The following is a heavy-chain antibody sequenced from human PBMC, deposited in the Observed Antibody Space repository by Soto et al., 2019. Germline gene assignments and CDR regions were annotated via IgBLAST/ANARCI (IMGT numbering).Heavy chain of an antibody. CDR2: IYYSGST. CDR3: AREFYYYYGMDV. CDR1: GGSISSSSHY. V-gene: IGHV4-39*01. J-gene: IGHJ6*02. Sequence: QLQLQESGPGLVKPSETLSLTCTVSGGSISSSSHYWGWIRQPPGKGLEWLGSIYYSGSTYYNPSLKMRVTISVDTSKNQFSLKLRSVTAADTAVYYCAREFYYYYGMDVWGQGTTVTVSS.